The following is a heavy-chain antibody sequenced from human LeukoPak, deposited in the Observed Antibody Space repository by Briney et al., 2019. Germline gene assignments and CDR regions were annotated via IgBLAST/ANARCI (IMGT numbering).Heavy chain of an antibody. CDR3: AKDDPPSGSGSYHSGLAFDI. D-gene: IGHD3-10*01. CDR1: GFTFSSYG. Sequence: GGSLRLSCAASGFTFSSYGMHWVRQAPGKGLEWVAFIRYDGSNKYYADSVEGRFTISRDNSKNTLYLQMNSLRAEDTAVYYCAKDDPPSGSGSYHSGLAFDIWGQGTMVTVS. CDR2: IRYDGSNK. V-gene: IGHV3-30*02. J-gene: IGHJ3*02.